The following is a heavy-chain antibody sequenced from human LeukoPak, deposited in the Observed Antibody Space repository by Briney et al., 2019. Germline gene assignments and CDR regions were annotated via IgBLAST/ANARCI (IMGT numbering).Heavy chain of an antibody. Sequence: GASVKVSCKASGYTFTSYGISWVRQAPGQGLEWMGWISAYNGNTNYAQKLQGRVTMTTDTSTSTACMELRSLRSDDTAVYYCARAPLGMVGPFDYWGQGTLVTVSS. CDR1: GYTFTSYG. CDR3: ARAPLGMVGPFDY. D-gene: IGHD7-27*01. V-gene: IGHV1-18*01. CDR2: ISAYNGNT. J-gene: IGHJ4*02.